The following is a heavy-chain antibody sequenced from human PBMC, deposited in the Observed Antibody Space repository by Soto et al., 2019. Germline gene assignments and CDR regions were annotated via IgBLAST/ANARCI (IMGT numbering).Heavy chain of an antibody. CDR1: GDIFNRYT. V-gene: IGHV1-69*02. CDR3: ARAEGGGGSGYAA. CDR2: IIPVVGGP. J-gene: IGHJ5*02. D-gene: IGHD2-21*01. Sequence: QVQLVQSGAEVKKPGSSVRVACKTSGDIFNRYTISWVRQAPGLGLEWMGRIIPVVGGPNYAEKFRGRVTITADKATTSVYLEVISLRSDDTATYYCARAEGGGGSGYAAWGQGTLVTVSS.